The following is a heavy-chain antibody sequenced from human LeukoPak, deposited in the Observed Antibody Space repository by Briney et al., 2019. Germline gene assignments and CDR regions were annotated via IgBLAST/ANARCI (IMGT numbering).Heavy chain of an antibody. D-gene: IGHD2-2*02. CDR1: GYSFPNYW. V-gene: IGHV5-51*01. CDR2: NYPGYSHT. Sequence: GESLKISCKGSGYSFPNYWIGWVRQMPGKDLEWVGINYPGYSHTRYSPSFQDQVTISVDKSISTAYLQWSSLKASDTAMYYCARGPYAYTSSATLGSYNWFDPWGQGSLVTVSS. CDR3: ARGPYAYTSSATLGSYNWFDP. J-gene: IGHJ5*02.